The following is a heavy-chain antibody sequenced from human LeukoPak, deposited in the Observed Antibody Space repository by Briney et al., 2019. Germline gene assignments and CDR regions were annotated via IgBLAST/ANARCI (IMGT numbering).Heavy chain of an antibody. CDR2: IRPSGGST. D-gene: IGHD3-16*01. CDR1: GYTFTNYY. CDR3: ARDGGGDGFGWAFDS. J-gene: IGHJ4*02. V-gene: IGHV1-46*01. Sequence: ASVKVSCKASGYTFTNYYIDWVRQAPGQGLERMGIIRPSGGSTDYAQKFQGRVTLTRDTSTSTVYMELSSLRSEDTAVYYCARDGGGDGFGWAFDSWGQGTLVTVSS.